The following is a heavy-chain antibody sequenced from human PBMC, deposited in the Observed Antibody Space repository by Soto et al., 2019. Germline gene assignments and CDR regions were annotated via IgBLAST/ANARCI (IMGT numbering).Heavy chain of an antibody. CDR2: ISHSGRST. D-gene: IGHD3-10*01. V-gene: IGHV3-23*01. J-gene: IGHJ5*02. CDR1: GVTFTNFA. CDR3: AKGSWVHHGSEGGNWLDP. Sequence: GGSLRLSCAASGVTFTNFAINWVRQAPGKGLEGGAGISHSGRSTYYADSVKGRFTVSRDNSMDTLYLQLNSLRADDTAVYYCAKGSWVHHGSEGGNWLDPWGQGTLVTVSS.